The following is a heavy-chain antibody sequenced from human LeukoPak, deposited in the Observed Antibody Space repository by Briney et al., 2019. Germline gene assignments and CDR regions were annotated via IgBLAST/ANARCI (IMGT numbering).Heavy chain of an antibody. Sequence: GGSLRLSCAASGFTFNIYWMNWVRQAPGKGLEWVANINQDGSEKYFVDSVRGRFTISRDNAKNSVYLQVDSLRAEDTAVYYCARRDIRSSSWHRGSYYYGMDVWGQGTTVTVSS. CDR3: ARRDIRSSSWHRGSYYYGMDV. V-gene: IGHV3-7*01. CDR2: INQDGSEK. D-gene: IGHD6-13*01. J-gene: IGHJ6*02. CDR1: GFTFNIYW.